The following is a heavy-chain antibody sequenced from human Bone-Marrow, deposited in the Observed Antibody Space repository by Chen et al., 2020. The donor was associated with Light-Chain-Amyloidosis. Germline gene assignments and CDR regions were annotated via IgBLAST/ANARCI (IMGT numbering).Heavy chain of an antibody. CDR3: ARVGDGSNRSEALEI. D-gene: IGHD3-10*01. V-gene: IGHV3-7*01. CDR2: IKQSGSDK. CDR1: GFAFSGDW. J-gene: IGHJ3*02. Sequence: EGQLVQSGGGLVQPGGSLRLSCEASGFAFSGDWMSWVRKAPGKGLEWVANIKQSGSDKDYLESVKGRFTISRDNGKNSLYLQMNNLRAEDTAVYYCARVGDGSNRSEALEIWGQGTMVTVSS.